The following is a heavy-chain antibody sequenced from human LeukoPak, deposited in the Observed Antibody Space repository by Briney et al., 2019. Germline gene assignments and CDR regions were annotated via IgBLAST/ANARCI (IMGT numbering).Heavy chain of an antibody. CDR1: GGSFSGYH. CDR2: INHRGVT. J-gene: IGHJ4*02. D-gene: IGHD3-9*01. CDR3: ARAGHFDWLPDY. V-gene: IGHV4-34*01. Sequence: SETLSLTCAVYGGSFSGYHWTWIRQSPGKGLEWIGEINHRGVTNYKSSLKSRVTISVDTSKNQFSLKLSSVTAADTAVYYCARAGHFDWLPDYWGQGTLVTVSS.